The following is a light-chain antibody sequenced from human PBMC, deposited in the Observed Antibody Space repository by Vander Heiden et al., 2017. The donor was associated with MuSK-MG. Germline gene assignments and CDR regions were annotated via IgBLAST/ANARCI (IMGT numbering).Light chain of an antibody. CDR1: KGISSY. Sequence: DIQLTQSPSILSAFVGDRVTITCRASKGISSYLAWYQQKPGKAPKLLISAASTLQSGVPSRFSGSGSGTEFILTISSLQPEDFATYYCQQFDSYPRSFGHGTKVDIK. CDR3: QQFDSYPRS. J-gene: IGKJ3*01. CDR2: AAS. V-gene: IGKV1-9*01.